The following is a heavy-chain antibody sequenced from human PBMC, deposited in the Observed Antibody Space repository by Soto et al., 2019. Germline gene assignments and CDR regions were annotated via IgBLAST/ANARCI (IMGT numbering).Heavy chain of an antibody. V-gene: IGHV6-1*01. Sequence: SQTLSLTCAISRHSVSGNSAACNWIRQSPSRGLKWLGRTYNRSKWYNDYAVSVKSRKTINPDTSKKKYTTQMNSMTPEKTAVNYCARERAAAGLYYYYYGMDVWRRGNRITVST. D-gene: IGHD6-13*01. CDR2: TYNRSKWYN. CDR3: ARERAAAGLYYYYYGMDV. CDR1: RHSVSGNSAA. J-gene: IGHJ6*04.